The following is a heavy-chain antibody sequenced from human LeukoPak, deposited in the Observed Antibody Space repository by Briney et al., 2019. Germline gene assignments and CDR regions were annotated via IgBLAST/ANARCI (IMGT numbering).Heavy chain of an antibody. CDR3: ARRDQWFGFFDY. J-gene: IGHJ4*02. CDR1: AGSISSSYW. V-gene: IGHV4-4*02. Sequence: SETLSLTCDVFAGSISSSYWWSWVRPSPEKGLEWIGEIYQNGNTSYNPSLKSRVTVSIAKSKNQFSLSLSSVTAADTAVYFCARRDQWFGFFDYWGQGTLVTVSS. CDR2: IYQNGNT. D-gene: IGHD3-10*01.